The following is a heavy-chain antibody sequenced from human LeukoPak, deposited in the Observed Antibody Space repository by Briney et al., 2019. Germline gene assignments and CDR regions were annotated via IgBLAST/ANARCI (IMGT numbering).Heavy chain of an antibody. V-gene: IGHV4-59*01. D-gene: IGHD1-1*01. CDR2: IYYSGST. Sequence: SETLSLTCTVSGGSISSYYWSWIRQPPGKGLEWIGYIYYSGSTNYNPSLKSRVSISIDTSKSQFSLKVSSVTAADTAVYYCARHGTTGTNLNWFDPWGQGTLVAVSS. J-gene: IGHJ5*02. CDR1: GGSISSYY. CDR3: ARHGTTGTNLNWFDP.